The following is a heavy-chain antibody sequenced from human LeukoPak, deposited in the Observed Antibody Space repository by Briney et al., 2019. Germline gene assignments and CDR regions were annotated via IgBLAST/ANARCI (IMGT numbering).Heavy chain of an antibody. CDR2: I. CDR1: GTSISGSNYY. V-gene: IGHV4-61*02. J-gene: IGHJ4*02. Sequence: SQTLSLTCTVSGTSISGSNYYWAWIRQPAGKELEWIGRIYNPSLKSRVSLSVHTSRNQFSLKLNSVTAADTAVYYCARYDYGANFDLWGQGTLVIVSS. D-gene: IGHD4/OR15-4a*01. CDR3: ARYDYGANFDL.